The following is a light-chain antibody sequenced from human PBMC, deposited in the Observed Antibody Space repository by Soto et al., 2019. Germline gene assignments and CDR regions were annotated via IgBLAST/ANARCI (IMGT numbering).Light chain of an antibody. J-gene: IGKJ2*01. CDR2: TTS. CDR3: HQSYITPPA. CDR1: QNIDIY. V-gene: IGKV1-39*01. Sequence: DSQMTQSPSSLSASLGDRVTITCRASQNIDIYLNWYQQKPGRPPTLLIYTTSRLQSGVPIRFSGSGSGTDFTLTISNLQPEDFATYSCHQSYITPPAFGQGTKVDIK.